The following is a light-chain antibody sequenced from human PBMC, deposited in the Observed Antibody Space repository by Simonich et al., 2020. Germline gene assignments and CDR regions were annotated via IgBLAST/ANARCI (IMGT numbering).Light chain of an antibody. CDR1: SSDVGGYNY. CDR2: DVS. Sequence: QSVLTQPASVSGSPGQSITISCTGTSSDVGGYNYVSWYQQHPGKAPKLMIYDVSKRPSGVSNRFSGSKSGNTASLTISGLQAEDEADYYCSSYTSSSTVFGGGTKLTVL. CDR3: SSYTSSSTV. J-gene: IGLJ3*02. V-gene: IGLV2-14*01.